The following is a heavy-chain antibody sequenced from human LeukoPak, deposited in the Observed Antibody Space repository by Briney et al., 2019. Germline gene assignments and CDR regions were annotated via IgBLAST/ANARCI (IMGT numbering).Heavy chain of an antibody. J-gene: IGHJ5*02. CDR3: ASGSSSGLLGWFDP. V-gene: IGHV4-39*01. CDR2: IYYSGST. Sequence: SETLSLTCTVSGGSISSSNYYWGWIRQPRGRGLEWIGSIYYSGSTYYNPSRKSRVTIYVETAKNQFSRKLNSVTAADTAMYYCASGSSSGLLGWFDPWGQGTLVTVSS. D-gene: IGHD6-13*01. CDR1: GGSISSSNYY.